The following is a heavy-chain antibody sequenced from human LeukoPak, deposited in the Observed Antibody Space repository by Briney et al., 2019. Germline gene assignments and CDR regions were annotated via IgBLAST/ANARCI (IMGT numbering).Heavy chain of an antibody. V-gene: IGHV4-61*01. Sequence: PSETPSLTCTVSGYSISSGYYWGWIRQPPGKGLEWIGYIYYSGSTNYNPSLKSRVTISVDTSKNQFSLKLSSVTAADTAVYYCAREVVAAPGTVDYWGQGTLVTVSS. CDR2: IYYSGST. CDR3: AREVVAAPGTVDY. D-gene: IGHD6-13*01. CDR1: GYSISSGYY. J-gene: IGHJ4*01.